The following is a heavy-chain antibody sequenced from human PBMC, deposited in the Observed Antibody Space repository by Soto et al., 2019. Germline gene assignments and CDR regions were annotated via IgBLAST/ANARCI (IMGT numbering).Heavy chain of an antibody. CDR3: AKGLIGGRWYAAD. J-gene: IGHJ4*02. Sequence: EVHLLESGGGLVQPGGSLRLSCGASGFTFSSYVMSWVRQAPGKGLEWVSLITDSGAGTFYADSMKGRFTVSRDNSKSTMYLQMNSLRAEDTAVYYCAKGLIGGRWYAADWGQGTLVTVSS. CDR2: ITDSGAGT. V-gene: IGHV3-23*01. D-gene: IGHD6-13*01. CDR1: GFTFSSYV.